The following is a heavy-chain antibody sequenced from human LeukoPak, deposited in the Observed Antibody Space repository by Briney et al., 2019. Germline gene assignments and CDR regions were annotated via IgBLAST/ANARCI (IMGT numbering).Heavy chain of an antibody. J-gene: IGHJ6*03. V-gene: IGHV3-30*09. D-gene: IGHD2-2*01. CDR3: ARGRYCSTTSCYSYYYYYNMDV. Sequence: GGSLRLSCAASGFTFSSHAMHWVRRAPGKGLEWVALISYDGSNKYYTDSAKGRFAISRDNSKNTLYLQMNSLRAEDTAVYYCARGRYCSTTSCYSYYYYYNMDVWGKGTTVTVSS. CDR1: GFTFSSHA. CDR2: ISYDGSNK.